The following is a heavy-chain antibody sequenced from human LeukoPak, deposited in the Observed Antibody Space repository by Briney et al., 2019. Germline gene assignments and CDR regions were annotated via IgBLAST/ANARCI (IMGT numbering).Heavy chain of an antibody. J-gene: IGHJ4*02. CDR3: VKRTTDHYYYDN. V-gene: IGHV3-64D*06. Sequence: GGSLRLSCSASGFTFSTYPMHWVRQAPGRGLEYVSSISSDGDSTYYADSVKGRFTISRDNSKDTLYLQTSSLRPEDSAVYYCVKRTTDHYYYDNWGRGTLVTVSS. CDR1: GFTFSTYP. D-gene: IGHD1-1*01. CDR2: ISSDGDST.